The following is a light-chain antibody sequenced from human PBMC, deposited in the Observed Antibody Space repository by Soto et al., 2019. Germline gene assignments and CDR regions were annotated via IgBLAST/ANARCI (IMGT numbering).Light chain of an antibody. CDR3: SSYTSSSTYV. CDR2: EVS. Sequence: QSVLTQPASVSGSPGQSITISCTGTSSDVGGYSYVSWYQQHPGKAPNLMIYEVSNRPSGVSNRFSGSKSGNTASLTISGLQAEDEADYYCSSYTSSSTYVFGTGTKVTVL. CDR1: SSDVGGYSY. V-gene: IGLV2-14*01. J-gene: IGLJ1*01.